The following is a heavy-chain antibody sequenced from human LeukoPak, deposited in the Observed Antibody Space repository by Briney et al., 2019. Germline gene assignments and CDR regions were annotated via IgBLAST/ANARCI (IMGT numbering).Heavy chain of an antibody. V-gene: IGHV3-23*01. Sequence: GGSLRLSCAASGFTFSSYAMSWVRQAPGKGLVWVSTISASGGSTYYADSVKGRFTISRDNSKNTLFLQMNSLRAEDTAVYYCARSFLTQDAFDIWGQGTMVTVSS. CDR3: ARSFLTQDAFDI. J-gene: IGHJ3*02. CDR1: GFTFSSYA. CDR2: ISASGGST. D-gene: IGHD4/OR15-4a*01.